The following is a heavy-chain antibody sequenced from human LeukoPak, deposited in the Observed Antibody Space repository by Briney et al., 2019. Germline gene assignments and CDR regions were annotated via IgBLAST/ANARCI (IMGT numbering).Heavy chain of an antibody. J-gene: IGHJ6*02. CDR2: MNPISGNT. CDR1: GYTFTSYD. D-gene: IGHD3-9*01. V-gene: IGHV1-8*01. CDR3: AREYYDILTGRIYYYYGMDV. Sequence: ASVTVSCKASGYTFTSYDINWLRQATGQGLEWMGWMNPISGNTGYAQKFQGRVTMTRNTSISTAYMELSSLRSEDTAVYYCAREYYDILTGRIYYYYGMDVWGQGTTVTVSS.